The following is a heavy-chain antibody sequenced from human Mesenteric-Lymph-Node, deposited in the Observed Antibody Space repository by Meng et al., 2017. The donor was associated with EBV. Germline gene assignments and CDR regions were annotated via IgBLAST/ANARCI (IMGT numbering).Heavy chain of an antibody. D-gene: IGHD3-10*01. Sequence: QITLKESGPTVVKPTQTLTLPCTFSGFSLTTSGVGVGWIRQPPGKAPEWLALIYWDDDKRYNPSLQSRVTITKDTSKNQVVLRMTNMDSVDTGTYYCAHRHGSGSYTFDPWGQGTLVTVSS. CDR3: AHRHGSGSYTFDP. V-gene: IGHV2-5*02. CDR2: IYWDDDK. J-gene: IGHJ5*02. CDR1: GFSLTTSGVG.